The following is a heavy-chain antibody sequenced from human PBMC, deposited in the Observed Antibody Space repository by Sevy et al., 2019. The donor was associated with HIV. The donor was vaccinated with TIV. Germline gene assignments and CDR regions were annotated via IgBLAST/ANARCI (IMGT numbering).Heavy chain of an antibody. CDR1: GGSISSGDYY. CDR3: ARDISGYDSSGYFDY. D-gene: IGHD3-22*01. CDR2: IYYSGST. J-gene: IGHJ4*02. V-gene: IGHV4-30-4*01. Sequence: SETLSLTCTVSGGSISSGDYYWSWIRQPPGKGLEWIGYIYYSGSTYYNPSLKSRVTISVDTSKNQFSLKLSSVTAADTAVYYSARDISGYDSSGYFDYWGQGTLVTVSS.